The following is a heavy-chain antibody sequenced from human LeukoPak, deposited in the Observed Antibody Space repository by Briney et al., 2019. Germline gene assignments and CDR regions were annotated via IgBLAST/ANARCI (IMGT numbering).Heavy chain of an antibody. CDR3: ATAYGSGSYRDAFDI. CDR2: IYFSGNT. Sequence: PSETLSLTCTVSGGSISSYYWSWIRQPAGKGLEWIGRIYFSGNTNYNPSLKSRVTMSVDTSKNQFSLKLSSVTAADTAVYYCATAYGSGSYRDAFDIWGQGTMVTVSS. J-gene: IGHJ3*02. D-gene: IGHD3-10*01. CDR1: GGSISSYY. V-gene: IGHV4-4*07.